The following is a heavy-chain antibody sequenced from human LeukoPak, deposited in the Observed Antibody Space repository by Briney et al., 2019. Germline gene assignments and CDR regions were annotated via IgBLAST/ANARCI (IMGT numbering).Heavy chain of an antibody. CDR3: ARGVYSGYDRWFDP. Sequence: ASVKVSCKASGYTFTGYYMHWVRQAPGQGFEWMGWINPNSGGTNYAQKFQGRVTMTRDTSISTAYMELSRLRSDDTAVYYCARGVYSGYDRWFDPWGQGTLVTVSS. J-gene: IGHJ5*02. CDR2: INPNSGGT. CDR1: GYTFTGYY. V-gene: IGHV1-2*02. D-gene: IGHD5-12*01.